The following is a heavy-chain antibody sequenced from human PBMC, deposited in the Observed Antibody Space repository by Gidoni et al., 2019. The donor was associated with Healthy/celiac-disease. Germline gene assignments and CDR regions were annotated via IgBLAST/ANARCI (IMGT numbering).Heavy chain of an antibody. Sequence: QVQLVESGGGVVQPGRSLRLSCAASGFTFSSYGMHWVRQAPGKGLEWVAVISYDGSNKYYADSVKGRFTISRDNSKNTLYLQMNSLRAEDTAVYYCAKFISNYGLGTQGDAFDIWGQGTMVTVSS. V-gene: IGHV3-30*18. CDR3: AKFISNYGLGTQGDAFDI. CDR2: ISYDGSNK. CDR1: GFTFSSYG. D-gene: IGHD3-10*01. J-gene: IGHJ3*02.